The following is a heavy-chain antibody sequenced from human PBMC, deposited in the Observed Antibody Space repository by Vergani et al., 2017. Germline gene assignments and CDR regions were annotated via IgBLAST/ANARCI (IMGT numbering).Heavy chain of an antibody. CDR2: IYYSGST. D-gene: IGHD6-19*01. CDR3: ARHSTVEWLVKLGWIDP. V-gene: IGHV4-39*01. CDR1: GASIRSSNYY. Sequence: QLQLQESGPGLVKPSATLSLICSVSGASIRSSNYYWGWIRQPPGKGLAWIASIYYSGSTYYNPSLKSRVTISVDTSKNQFSLKLRSVTAAYTAVYFCARHSTVEWLVKLGWIDPWGQGILVTVSS. J-gene: IGHJ5*02.